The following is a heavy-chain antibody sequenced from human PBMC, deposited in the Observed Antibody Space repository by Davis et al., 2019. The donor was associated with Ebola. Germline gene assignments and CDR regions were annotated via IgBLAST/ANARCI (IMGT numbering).Heavy chain of an antibody. CDR2: IWYDGSNK. V-gene: IGHV3-30*19. D-gene: IGHD3-10*01. J-gene: IGHJ4*02. Sequence: GESLKISCGASGFTFSSYGMHWVRQAPGKGLEWVAVIWYDGSNKYYADSVKGRFTISRDNSKNTLYLQMNSLRAEDTAVYYCARSDYYGSGSYYKGFDYWGQGTLVTVSS. CDR1: GFTFSSYG. CDR3: ARSDYYGSGSYYKGFDY.